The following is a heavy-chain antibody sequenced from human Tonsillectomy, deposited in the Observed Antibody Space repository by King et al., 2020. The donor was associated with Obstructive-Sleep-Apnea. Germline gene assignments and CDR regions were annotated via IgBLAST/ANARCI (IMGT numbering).Heavy chain of an antibody. CDR2: IYYSGST. CDR1: GGSISSSSYY. Sequence: QLQESGPGLVKPSETLSLTCTVSGGSISSSSYYWGWIRQPPGKVLEWIGSIYYSGSTYYNPSLKSRVTISVDTYKNQFSLKWSSVTAAATAVYYCAREEDIGVVPAANMDVWGQGTTVTVSA. J-gene: IGHJ6*01. V-gene: IGHV4-39*07. D-gene: IGHD2-2*01. CDR3: AREEDIGVVPAANMDV.